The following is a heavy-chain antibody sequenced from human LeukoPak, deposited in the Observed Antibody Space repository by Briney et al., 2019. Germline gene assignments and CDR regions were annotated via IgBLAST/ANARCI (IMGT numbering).Heavy chain of an antibody. V-gene: IGHV1-18*01. CDR3: ARRQGYGSGSTTPDNWFDP. Sequence: ASVKVSCKASGYTFTSYGISWVRQAPGQGLEWMGWISAYNGNTNYAQKLQGRVTMTTDTSTSTAYMELRSLRSDDTAVYYCARRQGYGSGSTTPDNWFDPWGQGTLVTVSS. D-gene: IGHD3-10*01. CDR1: GYTFTSYG. J-gene: IGHJ5*02. CDR2: ISAYNGNT.